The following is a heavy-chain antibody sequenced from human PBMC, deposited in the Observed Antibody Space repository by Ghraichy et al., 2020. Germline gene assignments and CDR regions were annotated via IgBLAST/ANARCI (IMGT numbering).Heavy chain of an antibody. CDR2: IYYSGST. CDR3: ARGLRGYSYYYGMDV. CDR1: DGSITSSSYC. D-gene: IGHD5-18*01. J-gene: IGHJ6*02. V-gene: IGHV4-39*01. Sequence: SCTVSDGSITSSSYCWGWIRQPPGRGLEWIGSIYYSGSTYYNPSLKSRVTISVDTSKNQFSLKLSSVTAADTAVYYCARGLRGYSYYYGMDVWGQGTTVTVSS.